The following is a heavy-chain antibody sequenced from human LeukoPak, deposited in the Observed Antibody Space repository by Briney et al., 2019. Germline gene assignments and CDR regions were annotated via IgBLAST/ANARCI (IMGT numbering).Heavy chain of an antibody. V-gene: IGHV4-59*08. D-gene: IGHD6-19*01. CDR2: IYYGGST. J-gene: IGHJ4*02. CDR1: GVYISSSY. CDR3: ATWGVAVAGTFDY. Sequence: PSETLSLTCTVSGVYISSSYWSWIRQPPGKGLEWIGYIYYGGSTNYNPSFKSRVAISVDPSKNQFSLKLSSVTAADTAVYYCATWGVAVAGTFDYWGQGTLVTVST.